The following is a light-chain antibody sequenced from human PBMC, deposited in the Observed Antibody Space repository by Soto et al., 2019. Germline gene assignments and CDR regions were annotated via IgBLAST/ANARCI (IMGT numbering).Light chain of an antibody. V-gene: IGKV3-20*01. J-gene: IGKJ2*02. CDR3: QQRGT. Sequence: EIVLTQSPGTLSLSPGERATLSCRASQSVSSSYLAWYQQKPGQAPRLLIYGASSRATGIPDRFSGSGSGTDFTRTISRLEPEDFAVYYCQQRGTFGQGTKLEIK. CDR1: QSVSSSY. CDR2: GAS.